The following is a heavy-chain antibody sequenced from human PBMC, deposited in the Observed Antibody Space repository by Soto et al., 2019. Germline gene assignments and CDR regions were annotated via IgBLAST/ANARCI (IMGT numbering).Heavy chain of an antibody. Sequence: GGSLRLSCAASGFTFSSYDMHWVRQATGKGLEWVSAIGTAGDTYYPGSVKGRFTISRENAKNPLYLQMNSLRAGDTAVYYCARTASPPDYYGMDVWGQGTTVTVSS. V-gene: IGHV3-13*01. CDR1: GFTFSSYD. J-gene: IGHJ6*02. CDR2: IGTAGDT. CDR3: ARTASPPDYYGMDV.